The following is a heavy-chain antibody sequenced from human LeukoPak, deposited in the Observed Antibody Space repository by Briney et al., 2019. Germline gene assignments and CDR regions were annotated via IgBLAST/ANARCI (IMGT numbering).Heavy chain of an antibody. CDR1: GFTFSDYY. CDR2: IGGSGRKI. Sequence: GGSLRLSCAASGFTFSDYYITWIHQAPGKGLEWLAYIGGSGRKIDYADSVKGRFTISRDNAQNLLYLHMNSLRAEDSAIYYCARDLNVGMDVWGRGTTVTVSS. V-gene: IGHV3-11*01. J-gene: IGHJ6*02. CDR3: ARDLNVGMDV.